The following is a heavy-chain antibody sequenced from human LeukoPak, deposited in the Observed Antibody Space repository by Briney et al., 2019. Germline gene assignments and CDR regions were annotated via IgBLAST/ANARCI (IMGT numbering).Heavy chain of an antibody. Sequence: GGSLRLSCAASGFTFSSYAMSWVRQAPGKGLEWVSAISGSGGSTYYADSVKGRFTISRDNSKNTLYLQMNSLRAEDTALYCCARGQAGGYRGYDSDPYFDYWGQGTLVTVSS. J-gene: IGHJ4*02. CDR2: ISGSGGST. CDR3: ARGQAGGYRGYDSDPYFDY. V-gene: IGHV3-23*01. D-gene: IGHD5-12*01. CDR1: GFTFSSYA.